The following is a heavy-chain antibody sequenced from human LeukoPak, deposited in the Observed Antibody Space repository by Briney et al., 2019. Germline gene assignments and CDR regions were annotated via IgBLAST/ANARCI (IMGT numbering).Heavy chain of an antibody. CDR1: GGSISNYY. CDR2: IYYSGST. CDR3: ARRKDAFDI. J-gene: IGHJ3*02. V-gene: IGHV4-59*12. Sequence: SETLSLTCTVSGGSISNYYWSWIRQPPGKGLEWIGYIYYSGSTNYNPSLKSRVTISVDKSKNQFSLKLSSVTAADTAVYYCARRKDAFDIWGQGTMVTVSS.